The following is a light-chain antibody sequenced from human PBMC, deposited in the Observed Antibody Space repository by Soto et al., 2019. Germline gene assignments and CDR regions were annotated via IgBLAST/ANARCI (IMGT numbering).Light chain of an antibody. Sequence: QSALTHPASVSGSPVRTITISCTENSSDISASNYVFWCQQHPAKVPKLMIYDVSNRPSGVSDRFSGSKSGNTASLTISGLQAEDEADYHCYSYTRSSTYVFGTGTKVTVL. V-gene: IGLV2-14*01. CDR1: SSDISASNY. CDR2: DVS. CDR3: YSYTRSSTYV. J-gene: IGLJ1*01.